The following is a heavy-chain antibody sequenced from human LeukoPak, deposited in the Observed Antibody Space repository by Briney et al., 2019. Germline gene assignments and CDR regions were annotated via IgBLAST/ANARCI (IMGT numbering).Heavy chain of an antibody. CDR2: ISHDGTTK. CDR1: GFTFSSYA. J-gene: IGHJ4*02. Sequence: GRSLRLSCAASGFTFSSYAMHWVRQAPGKGLEWVAVISHDGTTKYYTDSVKGRFTISRDNSRNTLYLQMNSLRAEDTAVFYCAREVQRPNFFDYWGQGTLVTVSS. D-gene: IGHD1-1*01. CDR3: AREVQRPNFFDY. V-gene: IGHV3-30-3*01.